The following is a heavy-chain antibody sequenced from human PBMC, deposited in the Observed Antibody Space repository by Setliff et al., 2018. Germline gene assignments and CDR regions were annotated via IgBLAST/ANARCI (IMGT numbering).Heavy chain of an antibody. J-gene: IGHJ6*03. D-gene: IGHD3-22*01. CDR3: VREGVDSRSSTDYRYYMDV. Sequence: SVRVSCKASGGTFSSYGISWVRQAPGQGLEWMGGTIPMFGTIDYARKFQGRVTIITDESTSTAYMQLSSLGSEDTAVYYCVREGVDSRSSTDYRYYMDVWGKGTTVTVSS. CDR1: GGTFSSYG. V-gene: IGHV1-69*05. CDR2: TIPMFGTI.